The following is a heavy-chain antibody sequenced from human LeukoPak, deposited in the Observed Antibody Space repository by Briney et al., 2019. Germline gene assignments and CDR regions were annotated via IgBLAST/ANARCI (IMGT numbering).Heavy chain of an antibody. J-gene: IGHJ4*02. Sequence: SETLSLTCTVSSGSISNSNYYWGWVRQPPGKGLEWIGTIYYSGTTYYTPSLKSRVTITVDTSKNQFSLRLSSVTAADTAVYFCMRHEEEDGYNAKPFDFWGQGTLVTVSS. D-gene: IGHD5-24*01. CDR3: MRHEEEDGYNAKPFDF. V-gene: IGHV4-39*01. CDR2: IYYSGTT. CDR1: SGSISNSNYY.